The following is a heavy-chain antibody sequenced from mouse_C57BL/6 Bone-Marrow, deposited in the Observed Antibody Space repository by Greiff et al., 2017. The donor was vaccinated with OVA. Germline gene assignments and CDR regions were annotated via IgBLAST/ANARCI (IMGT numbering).Heavy chain of an antibody. D-gene: IGHD1-1*01. V-gene: IGHV14-4*01. J-gene: IGHJ2*01. CDR1: GFNIKDDY. CDR3: TTRCCYGSSCLFDY. Sequence: VQLQQSGAELVRPGASVKLSCTASGFNIKDDYMHWVKQRPEQGLEWIGWIDPENGDTEYASKFQGKATITADTSSNTAYLQLSSLTSEDTAVYYCTTRCCYGSSCLFDYWGQGTTLTVSS. CDR2: IDPENGDT.